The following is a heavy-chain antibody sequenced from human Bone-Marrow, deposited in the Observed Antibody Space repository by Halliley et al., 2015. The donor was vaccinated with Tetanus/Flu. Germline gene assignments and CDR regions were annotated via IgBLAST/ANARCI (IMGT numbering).Heavy chain of an antibody. J-gene: IGHJ6*02. CDR3: ARNFYSSGWYINNLYYYAMDV. V-gene: IGHV3-33*01. D-gene: IGHD6-19*01. Sequence: YDGSKKYYADSVKGRFTLSRDNSKNTPYVEKNSLRAEDTAVYYCARNFYSSGWYINNLYYYAMDVWGQGTTVTVSS. CDR2: YDGSKK.